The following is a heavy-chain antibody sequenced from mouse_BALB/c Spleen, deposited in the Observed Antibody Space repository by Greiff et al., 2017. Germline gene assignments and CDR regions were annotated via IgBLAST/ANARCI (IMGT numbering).Heavy chain of an antibody. CDR2: IWWDDDK. V-gene: IGHV8-8*01. D-gene: IGHD1-1*01. CDR3: ARILLYYYASAGYFDY. CDR1: GFSLSTSGMG. J-gene: IGHJ2*01. Sequence: QVTLKVCGPGILQPSQTLSLTCSFSGFSLSTSGMGVGWIRQPSGKGLEWLAHIWWDDDKRYNPALKSRLTISKDTSSNQVFLKIASVDTADTATYYCARILLYYYASAGYFDYWGQGTTLTVSS.